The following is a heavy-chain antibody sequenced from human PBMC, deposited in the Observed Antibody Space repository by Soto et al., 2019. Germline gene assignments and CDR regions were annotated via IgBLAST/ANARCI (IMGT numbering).Heavy chain of an antibody. CDR2: ITRTDST. CDR1: GFTFSNYA. V-gene: IGHV3-23*01. CDR3: AKALVGEVGATDY. D-gene: IGHD1-26*01. J-gene: IGHJ4*02. Sequence: EVQLLESGGGLVQPGGSLRLSCTASGFTFSNYAMSWVRQAPGKGLEWVSAITRTDSTYYADSVKGRFTISRDNPRNTLYLQMNSLAAEDPALYYCAKALVGEVGATDYWGQGTLVTVSS.